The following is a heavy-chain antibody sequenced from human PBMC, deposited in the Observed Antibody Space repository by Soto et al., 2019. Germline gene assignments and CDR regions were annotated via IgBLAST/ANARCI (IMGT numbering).Heavy chain of an antibody. J-gene: IGHJ4*02. CDR2: SFHTGTT. V-gene: IGHV4-4*02. CDR1: GDSITSSYY. Sequence: QVQLQESGPGLVKPSGTLSVTCEVSGDSITSSYYWNWVRQPPGKGLEWFGESFHTGTTNYNPSLDSQVILSVDTSKNHFSLKLTSVTAADSAVYYCARARIAPRTFDVWGQGSLVTVPS. D-gene: IGHD3-16*01. CDR3: ARARIAPRTFDV.